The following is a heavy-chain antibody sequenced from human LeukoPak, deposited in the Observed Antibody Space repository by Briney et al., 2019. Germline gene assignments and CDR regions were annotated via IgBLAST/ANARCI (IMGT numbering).Heavy chain of an antibody. CDR2: IYYSRST. CDR3: ARVEMEHSGSYYDF. Sequence: SETLSLTCTVSGGSISSYYWSWTRQPPGKGLEWIGYIYYSRSTNYNPSLKSRVTISVDTSKNQFSLKLTSVTAADTAVYYCARVEMEHSGSYYDFWGKGTLVSVSS. CDR1: GGSISSYY. V-gene: IGHV4-59*08. D-gene: IGHD1-26*01. J-gene: IGHJ4*02.